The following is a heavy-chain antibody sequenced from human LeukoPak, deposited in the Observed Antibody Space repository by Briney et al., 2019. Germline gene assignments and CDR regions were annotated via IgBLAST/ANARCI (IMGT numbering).Heavy chain of an antibody. V-gene: IGHV4-59*01. D-gene: IGHD5-18*01. CDR3: AISTAMVNYYYMDV. Sequence: SETLSLTCTVSGGSISSYYWSWIRQPPGKGLEWIGYIYYSGSTNYNPSLKSRVTIPVDTSKNQFSLKLSSVTAADTAVYYCAISTAMVNYYYMDVWGKGTTVTVSS. J-gene: IGHJ6*03. CDR1: GGSISSYY. CDR2: IYYSGST.